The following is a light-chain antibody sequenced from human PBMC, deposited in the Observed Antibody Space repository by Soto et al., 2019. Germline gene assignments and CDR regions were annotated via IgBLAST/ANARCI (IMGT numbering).Light chain of an antibody. CDR3: QQRAGWPPT. CDR1: QSLSSY. CDR2: DAS. V-gene: IGKV3-11*01. Sequence: EIVLTQSPATVSLSPGERATLSCWASQSLSSYLAWYQQKPGQAPRLLIYDASNRANGIPARFTGSGSGTDFTLTISSLEPEDFAVYFCQQRAGWPPTFGGGTKGEIK. J-gene: IGKJ4*01.